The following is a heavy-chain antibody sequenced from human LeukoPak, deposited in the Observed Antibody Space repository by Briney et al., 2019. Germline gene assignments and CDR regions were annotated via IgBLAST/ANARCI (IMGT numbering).Heavy chain of an antibody. CDR2: ITWDGGST. CDR3: AKDTPVLYCGGDCYAPGDY. V-gene: IGHV3-43*01. Sequence: GGSLRLSCAASGFTFDDYTMHWVRQAPGKGLQWVSLITWDGGSTYYADSVRGRFTISRDNSKNSLYLQMNSLRAEDTAVYYCAKDTPVLYCGGDCYAPGDYWGQGTLVTVSS. CDR1: GFTFDDYT. D-gene: IGHD2-21*02. J-gene: IGHJ4*02.